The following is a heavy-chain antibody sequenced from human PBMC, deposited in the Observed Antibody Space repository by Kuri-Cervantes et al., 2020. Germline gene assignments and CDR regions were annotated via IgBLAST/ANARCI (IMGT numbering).Heavy chain of an antibody. CDR2: TIPIFGTT. Sequence: SVKVSCKASGGTLREYALSWVRQAPGQGLEWMGGTIPIFGTTNYAERFQDRLTITTDESTNTTHMELSSLRSEDTAVYYCAIPGGIELRYYYYYMDVWGKGTTVTVSS. J-gene: IGHJ6*03. D-gene: IGHD2-8*01. V-gene: IGHV1-69*05. CDR3: AIPGGIELRYYYYYMDV. CDR1: GGTLREYA.